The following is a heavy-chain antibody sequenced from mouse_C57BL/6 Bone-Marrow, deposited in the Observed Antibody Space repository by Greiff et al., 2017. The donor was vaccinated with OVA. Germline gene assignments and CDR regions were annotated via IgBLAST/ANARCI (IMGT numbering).Heavy chain of an antibody. V-gene: IGHV5-9-1*02. Sequence: EVQRVESGEGLVKPGGSLKLSCAASGFTFSSYAMSWVRQTPEKRLEWVAYISSGGDYIYYADTVKGRFTISRDNARSTLYLQMSSLKSEDTAMYYCTRARGSYPYYFDYWGQGTTLTVSS. CDR3: TRARGSYPYYFDY. CDR2: ISSGGDYI. D-gene: IGHD1-1*02. CDR1: GFTFSSYA. J-gene: IGHJ2*01.